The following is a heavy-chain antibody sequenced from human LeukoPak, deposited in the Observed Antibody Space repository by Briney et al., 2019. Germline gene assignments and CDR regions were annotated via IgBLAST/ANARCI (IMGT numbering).Heavy chain of an antibody. CDR1: GGSSSSYY. V-gene: IGHV4-59*01. D-gene: IGHD6-19*01. CDR3: ARGGGVAGTPYNPYDY. J-gene: IGHJ4*02. CDR2: IYYSGST. Sequence: TLETLSLTWTVAGGSSSSYYWSWIWQPPGEGQEWIGDIYYSGSTNYDPSLKMRVSISVDTSKSQFSLKLSSVPAADTAVYYCARGGGVAGTPYNPYDYWGQGTLVTVSS.